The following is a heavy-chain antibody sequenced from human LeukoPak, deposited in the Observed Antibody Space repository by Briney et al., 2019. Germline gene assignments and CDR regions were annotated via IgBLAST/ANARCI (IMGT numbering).Heavy chain of an antibody. D-gene: IGHD2-15*01. Sequence: GGSLRLSCVASGFTVSINYMSWVRQAPGKGLEWVSVIYSDGSTSYAGSVKGRFIISRDNSKNTLYLQMNSLRAEDTAVYYCARDCAGCSGGSWAPFDPWGQGTLVTVSS. J-gene: IGHJ5*02. CDR1: GFTVSINY. CDR3: ARDCAGCSGGSWAPFDP. V-gene: IGHV3-66*01. CDR2: IYSDGST.